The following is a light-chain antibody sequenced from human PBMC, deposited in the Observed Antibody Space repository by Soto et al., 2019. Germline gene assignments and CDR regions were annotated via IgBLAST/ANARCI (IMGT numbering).Light chain of an antibody. CDR1: SSDIGPYKY. CDR3: SSYTGGNPSDV. V-gene: IGLV2-14*01. Sequence: QSALTQPASVSGSPGQSITISCTGTSSDIGPYKYVSWYQQRPAKAPKLMIYDVSIRPSGVSDRFSGSKSGNTASLTVSGLQAEDEADYYCSSYTGGNPSDVFGTGTKLTVL. J-gene: IGLJ1*01. CDR2: DVS.